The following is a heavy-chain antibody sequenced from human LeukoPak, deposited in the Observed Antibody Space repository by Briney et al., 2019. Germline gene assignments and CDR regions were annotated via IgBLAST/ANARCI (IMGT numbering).Heavy chain of an antibody. CDR1: GDSVSSNSAA. CDR2: TYYRSKWYN. CDR3: ARISGGYSYGDDAFDI. V-gene: IGHV6-1*01. Sequence: SQTPSLTCAISGDSVSSNSAAWNWIRQSPSRGLEWLGRTYYRSKWYNDYAVSVKSRITINPDTSKNQFSLQLNSVTPEDTAVYYCARISGGYSYGDDAFDIWGQGTMVTVSS. J-gene: IGHJ3*02. D-gene: IGHD5-18*01.